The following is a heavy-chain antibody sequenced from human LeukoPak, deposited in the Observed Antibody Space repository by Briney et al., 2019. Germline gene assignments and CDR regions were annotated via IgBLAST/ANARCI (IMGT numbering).Heavy chain of an antibody. CDR3: ARDRGYYGSADYYMDV. Sequence: ASVKVSCKASGYTFTGYYMHWVRQAPGQGLEWMGWINPNSGGTNYAQKFQGRVTMTRDTSISTAYMELSRLRSDDTAVYYCARDRGYYGSADYYMDVWGKGTTVTISS. V-gene: IGHV1-2*02. CDR1: GYTFTGYY. J-gene: IGHJ6*03. CDR2: INPNSGGT. D-gene: IGHD3-10*01.